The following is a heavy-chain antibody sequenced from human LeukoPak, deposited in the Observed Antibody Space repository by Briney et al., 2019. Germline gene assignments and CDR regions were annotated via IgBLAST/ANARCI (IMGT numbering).Heavy chain of an antibody. CDR3: ARHPRDQVVTWRPTIAAAGLYYMDV. J-gene: IGHJ6*03. V-gene: IGHV4-39*01. Sequence: SETLSLTCTVSGGSISSSSYYWGWIRQPPGKGLEWIGSIYYSGSTYYNPSLKSRVTISVDTSKNQFSLKLSSVTAADTAVYYCARHPRDQVVTWRPTIAAAGLYYMDVWGKGTTVTISS. D-gene: IGHD6-13*01. CDR2: IYYSGST. CDR1: GGSISSSSYY.